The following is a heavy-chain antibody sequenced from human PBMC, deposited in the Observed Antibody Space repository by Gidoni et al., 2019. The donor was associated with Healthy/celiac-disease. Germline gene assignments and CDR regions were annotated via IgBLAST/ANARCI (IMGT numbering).Heavy chain of an antibody. CDR1: GGSISSYY. Sequence: QVQLQESGPGLVKPSETLSLTCTVSGGSISSYYWSWIRQPPGKGLEWIGYIYYSGSTNYNPSLKSRVTISVDTSKNQFSLKLSSVTAADTAVYYCARVGIAAAGTGFDYWGQGTLVTVSS. J-gene: IGHJ4*02. CDR3: ARVGIAAAGTGFDY. V-gene: IGHV4-59*01. D-gene: IGHD6-13*01. CDR2: IYYSGST.